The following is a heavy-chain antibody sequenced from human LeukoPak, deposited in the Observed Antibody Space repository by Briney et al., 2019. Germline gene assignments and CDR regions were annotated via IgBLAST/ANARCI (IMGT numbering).Heavy chain of an antibody. CDR1: GGSISSYY. CDR2: IYYSGST. V-gene: IGHV4-59*08. CDR3: ARIVVPDYDILTGYDHAFDY. D-gene: IGHD3-9*01. Sequence: SETLSLTCTVSGGSISSYYWSWIRQPPGKGLEWIGYIYYSGSTNYNPSLKSRVTISVDTSKNQFSLKLSSVTAADTAVYYCARIVVPDYDILTGYDHAFDYWGQGTLVTVSS. J-gene: IGHJ4*02.